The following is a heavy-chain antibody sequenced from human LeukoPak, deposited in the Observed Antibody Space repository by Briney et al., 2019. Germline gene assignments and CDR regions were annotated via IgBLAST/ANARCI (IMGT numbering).Heavy chain of an antibody. CDR3: ARGRRYCSSTSCYANFDY. V-gene: IGHV1-2*02. CDR1: GYTFTGYY. J-gene: IGHJ4*02. D-gene: IGHD2-2*01. Sequence: ASVKVSCKASGYTFTGYYMHWVRQAPGQGLEWMGWINPNGGGTNYAQKFQGRVTMTRDTSISTAYMELSRLRSDDTAVYYCARGRRYCSSTSCYANFDYWGQGTLVTVSS. CDR2: INPNGGGT.